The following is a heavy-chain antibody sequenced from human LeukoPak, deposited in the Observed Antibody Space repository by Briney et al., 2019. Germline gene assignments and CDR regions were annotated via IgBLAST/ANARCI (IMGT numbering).Heavy chain of an antibody. V-gene: IGHV3-7*01. CDR1: GFTFSSYW. CDR2: MKQDGSEK. J-gene: IGHJ4*02. Sequence: GGSLRLSCAASGFTFSSYWMSWVRQAPGKGLEWVANMKQDGSEKYYVDSVKGRFTISRDNAKNSLYLQMNSLRAEDTAVYYCARAPGWVLRYFDWLFTFDYWGQGTLVTVSS. CDR3: ARAPGWVLRYFDWLFTFDY. D-gene: IGHD3-9*01.